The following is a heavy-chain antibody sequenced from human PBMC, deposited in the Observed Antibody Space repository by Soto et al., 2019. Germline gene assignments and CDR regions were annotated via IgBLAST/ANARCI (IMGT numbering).Heavy chain of an antibody. V-gene: IGHV3-23*01. CDR3: AKAVAVYNWYCDL. Sequence: EVHLLESGGDLVQPGGSLRLSCAASGFTFGDYAMSWVRQGPGKGLEWVSIISGGGVIAYYADSVKGRFTISRENSKNTLYLQTSCLRSENTAIYYCAKAVAVYNWYCDLWGRGTQVTLSS. J-gene: IGHJ2*01. CDR1: GFTFGDYA. D-gene: IGHD6-19*01. CDR2: ISGGGVIA.